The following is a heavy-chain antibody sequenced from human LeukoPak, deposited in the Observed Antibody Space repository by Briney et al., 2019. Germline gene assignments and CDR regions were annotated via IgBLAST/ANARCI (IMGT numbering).Heavy chain of an antibody. J-gene: IGHJ4*02. CDR1: GYTFTSYA. CDR2: INAYNGNT. Sequence: ASVKVSCKASGYTFTSYAMNWVRQAPGQGLEWMGWINAYNGNTNYAQKLQGRVTMTTDTSTSTAYMELRSLRSDDTAVYYCAREGRYCSGGSCYGLIDYWGQGTLVTVSS. D-gene: IGHD2-15*01. CDR3: AREGRYCSGGSCYGLIDY. V-gene: IGHV1-18*01.